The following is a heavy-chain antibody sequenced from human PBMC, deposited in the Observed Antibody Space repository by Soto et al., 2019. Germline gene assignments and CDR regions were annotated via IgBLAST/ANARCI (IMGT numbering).Heavy chain of an antibody. J-gene: IGHJ4*02. CDR1: GYTFTIYG. CDR3: AASRVDNNWNPGY. D-gene: IGHD1-20*01. CDR2: ISAYNGNT. Sequence: GASVKVSCKASGYTFTIYGISCVLQSPGQGLEWMGWISAYNGNTNYAQKLQGRVTMTTDTSTSTAYMELRSLRSDDTAVYYCAASRVDNNWNPGYWGQGTLVTVSS. V-gene: IGHV1-18*04.